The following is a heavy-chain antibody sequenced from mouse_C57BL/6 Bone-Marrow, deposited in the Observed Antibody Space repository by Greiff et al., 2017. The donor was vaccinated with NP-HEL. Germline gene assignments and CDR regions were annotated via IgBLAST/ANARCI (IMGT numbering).Heavy chain of an antibody. Sequence: EVQGVESGEGLVKPGGSLKLSCAASGFTFSSYAMSWVRQTPEKRLEWVAYISSGGDYIYYADTVKGRFTISRDNARNTLYLQMSSLKSEDTAMYYCTRDQNYGSETWFAYWGQGTLVTVSA. D-gene: IGHD1-1*01. CDR3: TRDQNYGSETWFAY. J-gene: IGHJ3*01. CDR1: GFTFSSYA. V-gene: IGHV5-9-1*02. CDR2: ISSGGDYI.